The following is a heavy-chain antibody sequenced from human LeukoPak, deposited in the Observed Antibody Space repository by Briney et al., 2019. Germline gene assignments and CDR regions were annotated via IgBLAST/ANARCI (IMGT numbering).Heavy chain of an antibody. J-gene: IGHJ6*03. CDR3: ARAIVVVPAAQRYYYYYMDV. CDR1: GGTFSSYA. D-gene: IGHD2-2*01. Sequence: SVKVSCKASGGTFSSYAISWVRQAPGQGLEWMGRIIPILGIANYAQKFQGRVTITADKSTSTAYMELSSLRSEDTAVYYCARAIVVVPAAQRYYYYYMDVWGKGTTVTVSS. CDR2: IIPILGIA. V-gene: IGHV1-69*04.